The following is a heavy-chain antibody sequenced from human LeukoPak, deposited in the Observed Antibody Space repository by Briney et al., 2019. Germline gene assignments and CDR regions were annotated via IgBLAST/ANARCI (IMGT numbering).Heavy chain of an antibody. CDR2: ITTSDGNT. Sequence: AVGSLRLSCAASGFTFSSYTMCWVRPAPGKGLEWVSTITTSDGNTYYAHSVKGRVTVSRDNTKNTLFLQMNSARAASTPLYYFGKDGGLWVSAHWGDSWGRGTLVTVSS. CDR3: GKDGGLWVSAHWGDS. V-gene: IGHV3-23*01. J-gene: IGHJ4*02. CDR1: GFTFSSYT. D-gene: IGHD7-27*01.